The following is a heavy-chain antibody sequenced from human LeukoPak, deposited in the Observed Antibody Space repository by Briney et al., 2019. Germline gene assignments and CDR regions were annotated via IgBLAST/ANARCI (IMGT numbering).Heavy chain of an antibody. CDR1: GFTFSSYA. D-gene: IGHD1-14*01. J-gene: IGHJ6*02. CDR3: ARDFVTNQDYYGMDV. Sequence: GGSLRLSCAASGFTFSSYAMSWVRQAPGKGLEWVSVIYSGGSTYYADSAKGRFTISRDNSKNTLYLQMNSLRAEDTAVYYCARDFVTNQDYYGMDVWGQGTTVTVSS. CDR2: IYSGGST. V-gene: IGHV3-66*01.